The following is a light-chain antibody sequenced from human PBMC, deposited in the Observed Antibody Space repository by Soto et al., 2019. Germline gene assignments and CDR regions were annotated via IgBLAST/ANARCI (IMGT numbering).Light chain of an antibody. CDR3: QQSYRIPYT. CDR2: AAS. V-gene: IGKV1-39*01. Sequence: DIQMTQSPSSLSTSVGDRVTITCRASQSISSYLNWYQQKPGEAPKLLIYAASSLQSGVPSRFSGGGSETDFTLTISSLQPGDFAIYYCQQSYRIPYTFGQGTKLEIK. J-gene: IGKJ2*01. CDR1: QSISSY.